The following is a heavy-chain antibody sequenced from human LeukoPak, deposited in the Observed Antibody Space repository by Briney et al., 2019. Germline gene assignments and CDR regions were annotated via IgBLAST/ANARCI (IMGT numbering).Heavy chain of an antibody. CDR1: GFTFSSYA. Sequence: GGSLRLSCAASGFTFSSYAMSWVRQAPGKGLEWVPAISGSGGSTYYADSVKGRFTISRDNAKNSLYLQMNSLRAEDTAVYYCARDKPEGIVVVTAHDYWGQGTLVTVSS. CDR3: ARDKPEGIVVVTAHDY. J-gene: IGHJ4*02. CDR2: ISGSGGST. D-gene: IGHD2-21*02. V-gene: IGHV3-23*01.